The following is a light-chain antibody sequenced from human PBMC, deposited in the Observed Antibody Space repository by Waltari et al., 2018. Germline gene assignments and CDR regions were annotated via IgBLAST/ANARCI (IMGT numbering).Light chain of an antibody. J-gene: IGKJ1*01. V-gene: IGKV1-5*03. CDR1: QSITNW. Sequence: DIQMTQSPSTLSASVGDRVTITCRASQSITNWLAWYQQKPGKAPKLLIYRASNLESGFPSRFSGSGSGTEFTLTISSLQPEDFATYYCQQYDNYWTFGQGTKVEIK. CDR2: RAS. CDR3: QQYDNYWT.